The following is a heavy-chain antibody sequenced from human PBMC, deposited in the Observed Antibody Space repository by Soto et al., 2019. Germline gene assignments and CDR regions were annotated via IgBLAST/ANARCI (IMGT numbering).Heavy chain of an antibody. J-gene: IGHJ4*02. CDR2: ISGSGGST. Sequence: GGSLRLSCAASGFTFSSYAMSWVRQAPGKGLEWVSGISGSGGSTYYADSVKGRFTISRDNSKNTLYLQMNSLRAEDTAVYYCAKVNSVYDSSGYYPSGYWGQGTLVTVSS. D-gene: IGHD3-22*01. CDR3: AKVNSVYDSSGYYPSGY. CDR1: GFTFSSYA. V-gene: IGHV3-23*01.